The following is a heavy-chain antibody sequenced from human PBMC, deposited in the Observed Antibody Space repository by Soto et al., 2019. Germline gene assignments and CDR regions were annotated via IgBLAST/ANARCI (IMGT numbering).Heavy chain of an antibody. D-gene: IGHD3-10*01. CDR1: GYSFTSYW. CDR2: IYPGDSDT. J-gene: IGHJ4*02. CDR3: ARGRRSSGITMVRGVAHFDY. Sequence: GESLKISCKGSGYSFTSYWIGWVRQMPGKGLEWMGIIYPGDSDTRYSPSFQGQVTISADKSISTAYLQWSSLKASDTAMYYCARGRRSSGITMVRGVAHFDYWGQGTLVTVSS. V-gene: IGHV5-51*01.